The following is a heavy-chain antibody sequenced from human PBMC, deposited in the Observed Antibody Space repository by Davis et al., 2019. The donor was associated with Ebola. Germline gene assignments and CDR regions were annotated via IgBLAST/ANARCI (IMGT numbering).Heavy chain of an antibody. CDR1: GFTFRTYA. Sequence: GESLKISCAASGFTFRTYAMNWVRQAPGKGLEWVSVIYDRSTAYADSVSRRFIIPRDKSNNTLYLEMNSLRVDDKAVYYCATTQWLKEFDNWGQGTLVTVAS. CDR3: ATTQWLKEFDN. CDR2: IYDRST. D-gene: IGHD6-19*01. V-gene: IGHV3-23*03. J-gene: IGHJ4*02.